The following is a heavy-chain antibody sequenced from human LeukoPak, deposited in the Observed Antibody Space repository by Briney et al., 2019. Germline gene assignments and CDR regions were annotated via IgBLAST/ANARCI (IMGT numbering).Heavy chain of an antibody. J-gene: IGHJ4*02. CDR1: GGSISSGGYY. Sequence: SETLSLTCTVSGGSISSGGYYWRWLRQHPGKGLEWIGYIYYSGSTYYNPSLKSRVTISVDTSKNQFSLKLSSVTAADTAVYYCARVPIFGVVFDYWGQGTLVTVS. D-gene: IGHD3-3*01. CDR3: ARVPIFGVVFDY. CDR2: IYYSGST. V-gene: IGHV4-31*03.